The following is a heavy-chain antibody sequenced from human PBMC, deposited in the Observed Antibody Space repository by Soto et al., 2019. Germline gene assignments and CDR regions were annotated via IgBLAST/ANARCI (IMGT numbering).Heavy chain of an antibody. CDR2: ISSSSSTI. CDR3: ARDGDYYESNGYVLGDAFDI. D-gene: IGHD3-22*01. CDR1: GFTFSSYS. J-gene: IGHJ3*02. V-gene: IGHV3-48*01. Sequence: SLRLSCAASGFTFSSYSMNWVRQAPGKGLEWVSYISSSSSTIYYADSVKGRFTISRDNAKNSLYLQMNSLRAEDTAAYYCARDGDYYESNGYVLGDAFDIWGRGTMVTVS.